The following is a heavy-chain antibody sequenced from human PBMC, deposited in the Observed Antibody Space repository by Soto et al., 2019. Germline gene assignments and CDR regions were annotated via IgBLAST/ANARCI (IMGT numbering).Heavy chain of an antibody. CDR3: ARYARPEGSSWYEGDYYFDY. CDR2: ISSNGGST. CDR1: GFTFSSYA. J-gene: IGHJ4*02. Sequence: GGSLRLSCAASGFTFSSYAMHWVRQAPGKGLEYVSAISSNGGSTYYANSVKGRFTISRDNSKNTLYLQMGSLRAEDMAVYYCARYARPEGSSWYEGDYYFDYWGQGPRVTVSS. D-gene: IGHD6-13*01. V-gene: IGHV3-64*01.